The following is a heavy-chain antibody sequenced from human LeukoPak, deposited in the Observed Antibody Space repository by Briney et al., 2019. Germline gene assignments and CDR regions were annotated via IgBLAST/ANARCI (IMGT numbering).Heavy chain of an antibody. J-gene: IGHJ4*02. CDR1: GGSFSGYY. Sequence: SETLSLTCAVYGGSFSGYYWSWIRQPPGKGLEWIGEINHSGSTNYNPSLKSRVTISVDTSKNQFSLKLSSVTAADTAVYYCAARPGWLIDYWGQGTLVTVSS. CDR3: AARPGWLIDY. V-gene: IGHV4-34*01. CDR2: INHSGST. D-gene: IGHD5-12*01.